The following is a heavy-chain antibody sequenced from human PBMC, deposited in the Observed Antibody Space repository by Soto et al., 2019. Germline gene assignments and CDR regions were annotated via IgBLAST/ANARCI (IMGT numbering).Heavy chain of an antibody. D-gene: IGHD3-22*01. CDR3: ARDGNYDSSGVFDY. J-gene: IGHJ4*02. Sequence: SETLSLTCTVSGGSISSDGYYWSWIRQHPGKGLEWIGYIYYSGSTYYNPSLKSRVTISADTSKNQFSLKLSSVTAADTAVYYCARDGNYDSSGVFDYWGQGTLVTVSS. V-gene: IGHV4-31*03. CDR2: IYYSGST. CDR1: GGSISSDGYY.